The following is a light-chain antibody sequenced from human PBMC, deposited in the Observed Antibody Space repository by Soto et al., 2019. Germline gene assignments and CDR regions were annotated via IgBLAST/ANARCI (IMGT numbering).Light chain of an antibody. CDR1: QTVSSTY. CDR3: QQFGTSPYT. V-gene: IGKV3-20*01. CDR2: GAS. J-gene: IGKJ2*01. Sequence: EIVLTQSPGTLSLSPGEGATLSCRASQTVSSTYLAWDQQKPGRAPSLLIHGASTRAAGIPDRFSASGSGTHFTLTINILEPEDFAVYFCQQFGTSPYTFGQGTTVEIK.